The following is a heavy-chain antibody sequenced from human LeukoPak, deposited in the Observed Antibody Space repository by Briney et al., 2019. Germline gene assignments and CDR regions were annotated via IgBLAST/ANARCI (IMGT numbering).Heavy chain of an antibody. CDR1: GFTFSSYW. CDR3: AKPDSSGYYYTYPFDY. V-gene: IGHV3-74*01. Sequence: PGGSLRLSCAASGFTFSSYWMHWVRQAPGKGLVWVSRINSDGSSTSYADSVKGRFTISRDNAKNTLYLQMNSLRAEDTAVYYCAKPDSSGYYYTYPFDYWGQGTLVTVSS. CDR2: INSDGSST. D-gene: IGHD3-22*01. J-gene: IGHJ4*02.